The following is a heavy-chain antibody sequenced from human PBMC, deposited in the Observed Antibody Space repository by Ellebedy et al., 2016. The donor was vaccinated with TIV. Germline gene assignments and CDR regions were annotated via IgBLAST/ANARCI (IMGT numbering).Heavy chain of an antibody. CDR2: IGDYGQST. CDR1: GTTFRGYS. CDR3: VKDLQYSSSAV. V-gene: IGHV3-64D*06. D-gene: IGHD6-6*01. J-gene: IGHJ4*02. Sequence: GGSLRLSCTGSGTTFRGYSMHWVRQAPGKGLEYVSAIGDYGQSTYYADSVKGRFTISRDDSKNTLHLQMSSLRAEGTAVYYCVKDLQYSSSAVWGQGTLVTVSS.